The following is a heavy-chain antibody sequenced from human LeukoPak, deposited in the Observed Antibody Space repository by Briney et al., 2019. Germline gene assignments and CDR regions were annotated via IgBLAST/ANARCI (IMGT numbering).Heavy chain of an antibody. Sequence: GASVKVSCKASGYTFTGYYMHWVRQAPGQGLEWMGWINPNSGGTNYAQKFQGRVTMTRDTSISTAYMELSRLRSDDTAVYYCARDQYGDYVRPEFDYWGQGTLVTVSS. CDR2: INPNSGGT. D-gene: IGHD4-17*01. CDR1: GYTFTGYY. CDR3: ARDQYGDYVRPEFDY. V-gene: IGHV1-2*02. J-gene: IGHJ4*02.